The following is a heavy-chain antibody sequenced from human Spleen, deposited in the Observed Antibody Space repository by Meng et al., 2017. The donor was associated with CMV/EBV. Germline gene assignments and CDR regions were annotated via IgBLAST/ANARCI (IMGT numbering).Heavy chain of an antibody. CDR1: GGTFSSYA. V-gene: IGHV1-69*05. CDR2: IIPIFGTA. D-gene: IGHD4-11*01. Sequence: SVKVSCKASGGTFSSYAISWVRQAPGQGLEWMGGIIPIFGTANYAQKLQGRVTITTDESTSTAYMELSSLKSDDTAVYFCARDTVSGAGFYFDIWGQGTLVTVSS. J-gene: IGHJ4*02. CDR3: ARDTVSGAGFYFDI.